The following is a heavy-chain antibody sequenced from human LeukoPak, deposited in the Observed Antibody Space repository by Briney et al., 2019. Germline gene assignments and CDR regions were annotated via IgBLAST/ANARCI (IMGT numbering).Heavy chain of an antibody. Sequence: GGSLRLSCAASGFTFSSYTMNWVRQAPGKGLEWVSVIYSGGSTYYADSVKGRFTISRDNSKNTLYLQMNSLRAEDTAVYYCARVQDRGVYFDYWGQGTLVTVSS. J-gene: IGHJ4*02. CDR1: GFTFSSYT. CDR3: ARVQDRGVYFDY. V-gene: IGHV3-53*01. D-gene: IGHD3-10*01. CDR2: IYSGGST.